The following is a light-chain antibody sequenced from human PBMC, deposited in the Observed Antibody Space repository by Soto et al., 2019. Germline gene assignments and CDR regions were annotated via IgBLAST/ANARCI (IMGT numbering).Light chain of an antibody. J-gene: IGLJ1*01. CDR3: CSYAGGPEV. CDR1: SSDVGGYKY. V-gene: IGLV2-11*01. CDR2: GVS. Sequence: QSVLTQPRSVSGSPGPSVTISCTGTSSDVGGYKYVSWYQRKPGKAPKLIIYGVSRWPSGVPNRFSGSKSGNRASLTISGLQAEDEGDYYCCSYAGGPEVFGTGTKVTVL.